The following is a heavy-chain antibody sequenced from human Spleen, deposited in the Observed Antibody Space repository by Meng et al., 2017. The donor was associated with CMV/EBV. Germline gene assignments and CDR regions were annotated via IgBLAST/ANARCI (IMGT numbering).Heavy chain of an antibody. J-gene: IGHJ4*02. D-gene: IGHD6-19*01. CDR1: GYAFTSYY. V-gene: IGHV1-46*01. CDR3: AREQIAVSGLSYYFDF. CDR2: IKPGGGNT. Sequence: SGYAFTSYYIHWVRQDAGHGLEWMGMIKPGGGNTTYAQKFQSRITLTRDMSTSTVYMELSSLRSEDTAVYYCAREQIAVSGLSYYFDFWGQGTLVTVSS.